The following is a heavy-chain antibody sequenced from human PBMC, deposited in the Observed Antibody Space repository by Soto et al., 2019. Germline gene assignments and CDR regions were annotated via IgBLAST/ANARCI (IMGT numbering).Heavy chain of an antibody. CDR1: GFTVSSNY. J-gene: IGHJ4*02. CDR2: IYSGGST. V-gene: IGHV3-53*01. Sequence: GSLRLSCAASGFTVSSNYMSWVRQAPGKGLEWVSVIYSGGSTYYADSVKGRFTISRDNSKNTLYLQMNSLRAEDTAVYYCARAGDYDILTQTYFDYWGQGTLVTVSS. D-gene: IGHD3-9*01. CDR3: ARAGDYDILTQTYFDY.